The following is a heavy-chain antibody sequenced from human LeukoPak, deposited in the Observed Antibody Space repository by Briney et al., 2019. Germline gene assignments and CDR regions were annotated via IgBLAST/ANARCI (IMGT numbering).Heavy chain of an antibody. Sequence: KPGGSLRLSCAASGFTFSDYYVSWIRQAPGKGLEWVSYISSSGSTIYYADSVKGRFTISRDNAKNSLYLQMNSLRAEDTAVYYCARARQWLVDAFDIWGQGTMVTVSS. D-gene: IGHD6-19*01. V-gene: IGHV3-11*01. CDR3: ARARQWLVDAFDI. CDR1: GFTFSDYY. CDR2: ISSSGSTI. J-gene: IGHJ3*02.